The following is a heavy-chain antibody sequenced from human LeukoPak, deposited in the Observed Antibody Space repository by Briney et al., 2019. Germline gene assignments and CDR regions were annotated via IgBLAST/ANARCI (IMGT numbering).Heavy chain of an antibody. CDR3: ARGASGYSYG. Sequence: SETLSLTCTVSGGSISSYYWSWLRQPPGKGLDSFGYIYYSGSTNYNPSLKSRVTISIDTSKNQFSLKLSSVTAADTAVYYCARGASGYSYGWGQGTLVTVSS. CDR2: IYYSGST. J-gene: IGHJ4*02. CDR1: GGSISSYY. D-gene: IGHD5-18*01. V-gene: IGHV4-59*01.